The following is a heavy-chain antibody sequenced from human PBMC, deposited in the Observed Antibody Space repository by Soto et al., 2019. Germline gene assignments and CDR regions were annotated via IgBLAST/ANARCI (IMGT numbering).Heavy chain of an antibody. CDR1: CGSISSSRYY. V-gene: IGHV4-39*01. CDR3: ARDTLTTYSVYYGLDV. CDR2: IHYSGST. Sequence: SETLSLTCTVSCGSISSSRYYWGWIRQPPGKGLEWIASIHYSGSTYYNPSLKSRVTISVDTSKNQFSLKLSSVTATDTAVYYCARDTLTTYSVYYGLDVWGQGTTVTVSS. D-gene: IGHD3-9*01. J-gene: IGHJ6*02.